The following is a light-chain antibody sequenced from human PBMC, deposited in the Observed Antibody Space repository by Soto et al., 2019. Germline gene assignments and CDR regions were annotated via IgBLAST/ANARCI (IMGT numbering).Light chain of an antibody. CDR3: AAWDDILNGVYV. CDR1: NIGSKG. Sequence: SYELTQPPSVSVAPGQTARITCGGNNIGSKGVQWYQQKPGQAPVLVVYDDSDRPSGIPERFSGSKSGTSASLAISGLQSEDEADYYCAAWDDILNGVYVFGPGTKLTVL. J-gene: IGLJ1*01. CDR2: DDS. V-gene: IGLV3-21*02.